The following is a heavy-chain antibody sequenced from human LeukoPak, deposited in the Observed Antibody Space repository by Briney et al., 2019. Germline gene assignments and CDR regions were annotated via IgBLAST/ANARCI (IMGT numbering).Heavy chain of an antibody. J-gene: IGHJ4*02. D-gene: IGHD3-22*01. CDR3: ARDAYYYDSSGYGFDY. CDR2: IYPSGST. Sequence: SETLSLTCTVSGGYISSGGFYWSWIRQPAGKGLEWIGRIYPSGSTNYNPSLKSRVTISVDTSKNQFSLKLSSVTAADTAVYYCARDAYYYDSSGYGFDYWGQGTLVTVSS. V-gene: IGHV4-61*02. CDR1: GGYISSGGFY.